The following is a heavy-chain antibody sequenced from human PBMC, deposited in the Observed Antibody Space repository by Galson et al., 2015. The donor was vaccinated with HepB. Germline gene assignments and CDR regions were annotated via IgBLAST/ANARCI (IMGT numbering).Heavy chain of an antibody. CDR2: IKSKTDGGTT. Sequence: SWVRQAPGKGLEWVGRIKSKTDGGTTDYAAPVKGRFTISRDDSKNTLYLQMNSLKTEDTAVYYCTTEVVDYYDSSGYFDYWGQGTLVPVSS. D-gene: IGHD3-22*01. J-gene: IGHJ4*02. V-gene: IGHV3-15*01. CDR3: TTEVVDYYDSSGYFDY.